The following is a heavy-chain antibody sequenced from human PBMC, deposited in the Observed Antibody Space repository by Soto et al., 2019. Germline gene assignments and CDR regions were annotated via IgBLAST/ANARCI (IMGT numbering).Heavy chain of an antibody. V-gene: IGHV1-3*01. CDR1: GYTFRAYP. CDR2: INASNGNA. Sequence: GASVKVSCKASGYTFRAYPIYWVRQAPGQRLECMGWINASNGNARYSEKFEGRVTFTRDTSTTTAYMEFSSLRSEDTAVYYCAASPSSSGYSFDYWGQGTLVTVSS. D-gene: IGHD3-22*01. CDR3: AASPSSSGYSFDY. J-gene: IGHJ4*02.